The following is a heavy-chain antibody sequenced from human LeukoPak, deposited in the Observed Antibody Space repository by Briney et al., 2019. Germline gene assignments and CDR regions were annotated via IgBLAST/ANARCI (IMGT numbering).Heavy chain of an antibody. CDR3: AKLGRVSVALYHFDY. CDR1: GFNFRRYG. D-gene: IGHD6-19*01. V-gene: IGHV3-30*02. CDR2: IRHDGTDK. J-gene: IGHJ4*02. Sequence: GGSLRLSCAASGFNFRRYGMHWVRQVPGKGLEWVAFIRHDGTDKYYADSVKGRFTISRDNSDETLYLQMSSLRVDDTAVYYCAKLGRVSVALYHFDYWGQGALVTVSS.